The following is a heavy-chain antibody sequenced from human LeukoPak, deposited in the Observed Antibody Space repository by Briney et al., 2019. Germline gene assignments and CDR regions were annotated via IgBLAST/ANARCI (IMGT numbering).Heavy chain of an antibody. CDR1: GGSISSSRYY. J-gene: IGHJ3*02. Sequence: SETLSLTCTVSGGSISSSRYYWGWIRQPPGKGLEWIGSIYYSGSTYYNPSLKSRVTISVDTSKNQFSLKLSSVTAADTAVYYCARYRIQLWLPAPTGAFDIWGQGTMVTVSS. V-gene: IGHV4-39*01. CDR2: IYYSGST. D-gene: IGHD5-18*01. CDR3: ARYRIQLWLPAPTGAFDI.